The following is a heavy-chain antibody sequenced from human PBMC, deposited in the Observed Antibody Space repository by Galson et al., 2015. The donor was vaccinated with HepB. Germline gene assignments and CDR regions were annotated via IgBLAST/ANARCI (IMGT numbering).Heavy chain of an antibody. D-gene: IGHD6-19*01. J-gene: IGHJ4*02. CDR2: ISYDGSNK. CDR1: GFTFSSYG. Sequence: SLRLSCAASGFTFSSYGMHWVRQAPGKGLEWVAVISYDGSNKYYADSVKGRFTISRDSSKNSLYLQMNSLRTDDTALYYCAKGGDEAVASYFDYWGQGTLVTVSS. CDR3: AKGGDEAVASYFDY. V-gene: IGHV3-30*18.